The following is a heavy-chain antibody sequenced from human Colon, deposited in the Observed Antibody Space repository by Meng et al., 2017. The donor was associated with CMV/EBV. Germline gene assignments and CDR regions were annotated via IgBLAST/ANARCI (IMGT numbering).Heavy chain of an antibody. CDR2: ISSSSSAI. CDR3: ARDFWDTDYTGY. CDR1: GFSFSNNH. J-gene: IGHJ4*02. V-gene: IGHV3-48*02. D-gene: IGHD3-16*01. Sequence: GESLKISCAASGFSFSNNHMNWVRQAPGRGLEWISYISSSSSAIEYADSVKGRFTSSRDNAKSSMYLQMNSLRDEDTAVYYCARDFWDTDYTGYWGQGTLVTV.